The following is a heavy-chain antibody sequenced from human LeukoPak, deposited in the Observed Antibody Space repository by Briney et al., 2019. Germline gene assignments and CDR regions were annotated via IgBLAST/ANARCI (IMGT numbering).Heavy chain of an antibody. J-gene: IGHJ4*02. CDR1: GCSLGTPGGG. V-gene: IGHV2-5*02. D-gene: IGHD5-18*01. Sequence: GPSLVKPTQTVTLTGTFSGCSLGTPGGGVGWICQPPGKGLEWLALMYWDDDKRYSPSLKSRRTITRDTYKNQIALTMTNINPGDTGTYFCAHRRGGGGYTYAYDYWGQGTLVTVSS. CDR3: AHRRGGGGYTYAYDY. CDR2: MYWDDDK.